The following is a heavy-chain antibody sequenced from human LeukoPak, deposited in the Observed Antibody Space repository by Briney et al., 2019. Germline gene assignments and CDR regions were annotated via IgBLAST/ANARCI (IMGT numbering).Heavy chain of an antibody. CDR2: ILHSGNT. CDR1: GGSISNALYY. Sequence: SETLSLTCSVSGGSISNALYYWGWIRQAPGKGLEWIGSILHSGNTYYNPSLKGRVTLSVDTSKGHFSMRLRSVTAADTAVYFCAGVIRTGLVSGDWFDPWSQGTLVTVSS. J-gene: IGHJ5*02. CDR3: AGVIRTGLVSGDWFDP. V-gene: IGHV4-39*02. D-gene: IGHD5-18*01.